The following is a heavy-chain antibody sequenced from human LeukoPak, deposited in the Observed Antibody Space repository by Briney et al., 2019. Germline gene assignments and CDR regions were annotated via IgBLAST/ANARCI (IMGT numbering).Heavy chain of an antibody. CDR3: ARDISVSGYDWGFDP. J-gene: IGHJ5*02. D-gene: IGHD5-12*01. Sequence: PGGSLRLSCAASGFTFSSYEINWVRQAPGKGLEWVSYISSSGSTIYYADSVKGRFTISRDNAKNSLYLQMNSLRAEDTAVYYCARDISVSGYDWGFDPWGQGTLVTVSS. V-gene: IGHV3-48*03. CDR2: ISSSGSTI. CDR1: GFTFSSYE.